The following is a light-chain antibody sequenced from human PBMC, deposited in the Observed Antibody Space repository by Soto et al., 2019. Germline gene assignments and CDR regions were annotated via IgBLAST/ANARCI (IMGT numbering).Light chain of an antibody. CDR1: QSVSSD. Sequence: EIVMTQSPATLSVSPGERATLSCRASQSVSSDVAWYQQKPGQAPRLLIYCASTRATGIPARFSGSGSGTEFPLTISSLQSEDFAVYYCQQYNNWPRTFGQGTKVEIK. CDR3: QQYNNWPRT. J-gene: IGKJ1*01. V-gene: IGKV3-15*01. CDR2: CAS.